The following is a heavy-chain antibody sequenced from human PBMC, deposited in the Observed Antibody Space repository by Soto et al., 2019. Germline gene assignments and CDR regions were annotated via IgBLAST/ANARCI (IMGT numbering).Heavy chain of an antibody. CDR1: GFSLSTSGVG. Sequence: QITLKESGPTLVKPTQTLTLTCTFSGFSLSTSGVGVGWIRQPPGKALEWLALIYWDDDKRYSPSLKSRLTITKDTSKNQVVLTMTNMDPVDTATYYCAHSQGRREGYGKHHRGNLDYCGQGTLVTVSS. D-gene: IGHD5-12*01. J-gene: IGHJ4*02. CDR2: IYWDDDK. CDR3: AHSQGRREGYGKHHRGNLDY. V-gene: IGHV2-5*02.